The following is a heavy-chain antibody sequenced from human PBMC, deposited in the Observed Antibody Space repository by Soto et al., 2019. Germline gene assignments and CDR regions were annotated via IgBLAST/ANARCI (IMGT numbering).Heavy chain of an antibody. CDR2: ISSSSSYI. CDR1: GFTFSSYS. Sequence: EVQLVESGGGLVKPGGSLRLSCAASGFTFSSYSMNWVRQAPGKGLEWVSSISSSSSYIYYADSVKGRFTISRDNAKNSLYLQMNSQRAEDTAVYYCARERDSSLSYWGQGTLVTVSS. V-gene: IGHV3-21*01. D-gene: IGHD3-22*01. CDR3: ARERDSSLSY. J-gene: IGHJ4*02.